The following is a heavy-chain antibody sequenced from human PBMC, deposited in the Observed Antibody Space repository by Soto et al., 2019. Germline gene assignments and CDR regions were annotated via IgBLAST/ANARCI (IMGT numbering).Heavy chain of an antibody. CDR2: INAGNGNT. CDR1: GYTFTSYA. D-gene: IGHD3-10*01. Sequence: ASVKVSCKASGYTFTSYAMHWVRQAPGQRLEWMGWINAGNGNTKYSQKFQGRVTITRDTSASTAYMELSSLRSEDTAVYYCARLRYYASGQGAFDFWGQGTMVTVSS. CDR3: ARLRYYASGQGAFDF. J-gene: IGHJ3*01. V-gene: IGHV1-3*01.